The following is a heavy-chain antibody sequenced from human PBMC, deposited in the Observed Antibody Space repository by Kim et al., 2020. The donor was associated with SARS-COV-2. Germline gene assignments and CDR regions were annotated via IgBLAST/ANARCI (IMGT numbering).Heavy chain of an antibody. CDR2: VSGSGDTK. J-gene: IGHJ4*02. CDR1: GFTFNRYA. Sequence: GGSLRLSCAASGFTFNRYAMSWVRQAPGKGLEWVSSVSGSGDTKYYADSVKGRFTITRDNSKNTLYLQMNRLRAEDTGIYYCAKDRRIIVIVVVTDNSGFEYWLQGTPVTVSS. V-gene: IGHV3-23*01. CDR3: AKDRRIIVIVVVTDNSGFEY. D-gene: IGHD3-22*01.